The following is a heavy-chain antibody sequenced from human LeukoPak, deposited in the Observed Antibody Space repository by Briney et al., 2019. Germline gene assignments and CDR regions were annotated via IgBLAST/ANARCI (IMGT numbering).Heavy chain of an antibody. CDR1: GYTFTSYG. V-gene: IGHV1-18*01. CDR2: ISAYNGNT. Sequence: ASVKVSCKASGYTFTSYGISWVRQAPGQGLEWMGWISAYNGNTNYAQKLQGRVTMTTDTSTSTAYMELRSLRSDDTAVYYCARTGYYDSSGYFSPHYYYYYMDVWGKGTTVTVSS. J-gene: IGHJ6*03. D-gene: IGHD3-22*01. CDR3: ARTGYYDSSGYFSPHYYYYYMDV.